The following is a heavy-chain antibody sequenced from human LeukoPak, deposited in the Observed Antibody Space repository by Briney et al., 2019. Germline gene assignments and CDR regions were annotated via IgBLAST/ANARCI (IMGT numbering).Heavy chain of an antibody. Sequence: PGGSLRLSCAASGFSFKNCWMHWVRQAPGKGLEWVSRIDNDGNTKYADSVKGRFTISRDNAKNTLYLQMNSLRADDTAVYYCVGSSGRPAYWGQGSLVTVSS. CDR1: GFSFKNCW. CDR3: VGSSGRPAY. V-gene: IGHV3-74*03. CDR2: IDNDGNT. D-gene: IGHD6-19*01. J-gene: IGHJ4*02.